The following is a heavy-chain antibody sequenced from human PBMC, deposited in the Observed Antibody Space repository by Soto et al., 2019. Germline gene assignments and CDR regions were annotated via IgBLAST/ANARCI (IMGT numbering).Heavy chain of an antibody. D-gene: IGHD2-15*01. V-gene: IGHV3-23*01. Sequence: EVQLLESGGGLVRPGGSLRLSCATSEFTFTSYALNWVRQAPGKGLEWVSTISGGGGSTYYADSVKGRFTVSRDNSKNTLYLQINSLRAEDTAVYYCAEGFVVVVVAALNWGQGTLVTVSS. J-gene: IGHJ4*02. CDR3: AEGFVVVVVAALN. CDR1: EFTFTSYA. CDR2: ISGGGGST.